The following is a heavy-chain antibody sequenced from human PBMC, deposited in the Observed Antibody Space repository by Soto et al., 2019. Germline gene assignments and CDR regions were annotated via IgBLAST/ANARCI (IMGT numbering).Heavy chain of an antibody. CDR1: GGTFSSHG. CDR2: IIPFFGTT. D-gene: IGHD5-18*01. V-gene: IGHV1-69*13. J-gene: IGHJ5*02. Sequence: SVKVSCKASGGTFSSHGVGWVRQAPGQGLEWMGKIIPFFGTTNYAQKFQGRVTITADESTSTVYLEVSSLTSEDTAIYYCARDRGYTGLGWLDPWGQGTLVTVSS. CDR3: ARDRGYTGLGWLDP.